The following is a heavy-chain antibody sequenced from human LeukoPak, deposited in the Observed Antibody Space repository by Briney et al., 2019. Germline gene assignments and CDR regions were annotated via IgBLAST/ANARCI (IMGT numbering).Heavy chain of an antibody. Sequence: GGSLRLSCAASGFTFSSYSMNWVRQAPGKGLEWVSSISSSSSYIYYADSVKGRFTISRDNAKNSVYLQMNSLTAEDTAVYYCASSTSYYYGSGSFYGMDVWGKGTTVTVSS. CDR1: GFTFSSYS. CDR2: ISSSSSYI. CDR3: ASSTSYYYGSGSFYGMDV. D-gene: IGHD3-10*01. J-gene: IGHJ6*04. V-gene: IGHV3-21*01.